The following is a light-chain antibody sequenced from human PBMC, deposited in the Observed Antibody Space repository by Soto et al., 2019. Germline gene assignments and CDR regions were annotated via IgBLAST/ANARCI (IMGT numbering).Light chain of an antibody. Sequence: QSPDPLSLYPGEKATLSCRASQSVSSNLAWYQQKPGQAPRLLIYGASTRATGIPARFSGSGSGTEFTLTISSLQSEDFAVYYCQQYNNWPWTFGQGTKV. CDR1: QSVSSN. CDR3: QQYNNWPWT. CDR2: GAS. V-gene: IGKV3-15*01. J-gene: IGKJ1*01.